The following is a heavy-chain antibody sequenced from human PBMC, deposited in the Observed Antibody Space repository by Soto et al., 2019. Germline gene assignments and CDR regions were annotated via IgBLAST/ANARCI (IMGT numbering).Heavy chain of an antibody. Sequence: PSETLSLTCGVYGGSLSGYYWSWIRQTPEKGPEWIGGINHSGGTNYNPSLKSRVTISVDTSKDHFSLKLTSVTAADSAVYYCARDFSEYSSGWYGSNWGQGTLVTVSS. D-gene: IGHD6-19*01. J-gene: IGHJ4*02. CDR2: INHSGGT. V-gene: IGHV4-34*01. CDR3: ARDFSEYSSGWYGSN. CDR1: GGSLSGYY.